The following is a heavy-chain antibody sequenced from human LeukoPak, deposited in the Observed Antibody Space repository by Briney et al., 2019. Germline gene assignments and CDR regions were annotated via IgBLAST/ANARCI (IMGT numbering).Heavy chain of an antibody. Sequence: GGSLRLSCAASGFTFSSYGMHWVRQAPGKGLEWVAFIRYDGSSKYYADSVKGRFTIPRDNSKNTLYLQMNSLRAEDTAVYYCAKDLAWISVRGSLDYWGQGTLVTVSS. CDR3: AKDLAWISVRGSLDY. D-gene: IGHD5-12*01. J-gene: IGHJ4*02. CDR2: IRYDGSSK. CDR1: GFTFSSYG. V-gene: IGHV3-30*02.